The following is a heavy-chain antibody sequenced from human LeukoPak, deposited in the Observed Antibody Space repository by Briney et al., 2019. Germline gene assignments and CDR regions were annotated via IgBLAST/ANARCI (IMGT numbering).Heavy chain of an antibody. CDR3: ARLIGDRTIYDY. CDR1: GFTFSSYA. D-gene: IGHD6-6*01. CDR2: ISGCGGNT. Sequence: GGSLRLSCAASGFTFSSYAMTWVRQAPGKGLEWVSTISGCGGNTYYADSVKGRFTISRDNSKNTLYLQMNSLRAEDTAVYYCARLIGDRTIYDYWGQGTLVTVSS. V-gene: IGHV3-23*01. J-gene: IGHJ4*02.